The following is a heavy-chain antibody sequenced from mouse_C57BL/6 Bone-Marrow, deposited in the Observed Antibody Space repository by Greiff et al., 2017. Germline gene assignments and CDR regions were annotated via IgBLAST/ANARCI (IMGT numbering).Heavy chain of an antibody. CDR2: LDPEIGDT. V-gene: IGHV14-4*01. Sequence: EVKLVESGAGLVRPGASVKLSCTASGFTIKDDYIHWVKQGPEQGLEWIGWLDPEIGDTEYASKLQGKATITSDTSANTAYLQLSSLTSEDTAVYYCSSFDGNYFDFWGQGTPLTVAS. D-gene: IGHD2-3*01. CDR1: GFTIKDDY. J-gene: IGHJ2*01. CDR3: SSFDGNYFDF.